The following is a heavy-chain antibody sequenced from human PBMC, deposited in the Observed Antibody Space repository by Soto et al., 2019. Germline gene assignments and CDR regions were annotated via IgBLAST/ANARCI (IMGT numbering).Heavy chain of an antibody. V-gene: IGHV4-59*01. CDR3: ARIGGYHGPLDY. J-gene: IGHJ4*02. D-gene: IGHD3-16*02. CDR2: TYYRGST. CDR1: GVSISSYF. Sequence: SETLSLTCSVSGVSISSYFWSWIRQPPGRGLEWIGYTYYRGSTNYSPSLKSRVAISLDTSENQFSLKVNSVTAADTAVHYCARIGGYHGPLDYWGQGTPVTVSS.